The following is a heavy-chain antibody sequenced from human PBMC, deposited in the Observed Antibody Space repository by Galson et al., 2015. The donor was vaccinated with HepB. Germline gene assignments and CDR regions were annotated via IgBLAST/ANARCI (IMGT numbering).Heavy chain of an antibody. CDR3: ARDGLGTRSRGNFDY. CDR2: ISSSSSYI. V-gene: IGHV3-21*01. J-gene: IGHJ4*02. Sequence: SLRLSCAASGFTFSSYSMNWVRQAPGKGLEWVSSISSSSSYIYYADSVKGRFTISRDNAKNSLYLQMNSLRAEDTAVYYCARDGLGTRSRGNFDYWGQGTLVTVSS. D-gene: IGHD1-14*01. CDR1: GFTFSSYS.